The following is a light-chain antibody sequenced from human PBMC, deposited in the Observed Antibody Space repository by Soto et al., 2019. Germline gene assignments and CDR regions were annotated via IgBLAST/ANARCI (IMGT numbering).Light chain of an antibody. J-gene: IGKJ1*01. CDR2: ESS. V-gene: IGKV3-11*01. CDR1: QSVSSNY. Sequence: ESVLTQSPVTLSLSPGEIATLSCSASQSVSSNYLAWYQQKPGQAPRLLIYESSNRATGIAARFSGSGSGTDFTLTISSLEPEDFAVYYCQKRSNWAQKFGQGTKVDIK. CDR3: QKRSNWAQK.